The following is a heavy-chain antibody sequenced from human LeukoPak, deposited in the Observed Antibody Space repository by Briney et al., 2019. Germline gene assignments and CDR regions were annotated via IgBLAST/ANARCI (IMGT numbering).Heavy chain of an antibody. D-gene: IGHD2-15*01. Sequence: ASVKVSCKASGYTFTCYYIHWVRQAPGQGLEWMGWINPNSGGTNYAQKVPGRVTMTRDTSISTAYMDLSRLRSDDTAASYCARDCDGNLDYYFDYWGQGTLVTVSS. CDR2: INPNSGGT. V-gene: IGHV1-2*02. CDR1: GYTFTCYY. J-gene: IGHJ4*02. CDR3: ARDCDGNLDYYFDY.